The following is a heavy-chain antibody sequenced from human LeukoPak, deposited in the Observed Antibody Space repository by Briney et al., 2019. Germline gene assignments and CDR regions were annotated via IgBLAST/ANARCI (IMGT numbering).Heavy chain of an antibody. D-gene: IGHD3-10*01. V-gene: IGHV1-2*02. CDR3: ARVPRITMVRGVLGSYFDY. Sequence: ASVKVSCKASGYTFTGYYMHWVRQAPGQGLEWMGWINPNSGGTNYAQKFQGRVTMTRDTSISTAYMELSRLRSDDTAVYYCARVPRITMVRGVLGSYFDYWGQGTPVTVSS. J-gene: IGHJ4*02. CDR1: GYTFTGYY. CDR2: INPNSGGT.